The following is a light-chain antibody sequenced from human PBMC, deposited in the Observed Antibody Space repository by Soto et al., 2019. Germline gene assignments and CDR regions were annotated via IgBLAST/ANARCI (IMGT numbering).Light chain of an antibody. J-gene: IGLJ1*01. V-gene: IGLV2-11*01. CDR3: CSYAGSVYV. CDR2: DVS. CDR1: SSDVGGYNY. Sequence: QSALTQPRSVSGSPGQSVTISCTGTSSDVGGYNYVSWYQQHPGKAPKLMIYDVSKRPSGVSDRFSGSKSGNTASLTISGLQAEDEADYYCCSYAGSVYVFGTGTKLTVL.